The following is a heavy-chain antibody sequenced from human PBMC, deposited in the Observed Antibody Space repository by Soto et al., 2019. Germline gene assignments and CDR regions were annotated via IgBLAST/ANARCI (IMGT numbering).Heavy chain of an antibody. CDR1: GVTFSSYA. D-gene: IGHD3-16*01. CDR3: AKGGVSYYYYYGMDV. J-gene: IGHJ6*02. CDR2: MSGSGSST. Sequence: GGSLRLSCAASGVTFSSYAMSWVRQAPGKGLEWVSAMSGSGSSTYYADSVKGRFTISRDNAKNTLYLQMNSLRAEDTAVYYWAKGGVSYYYYYGMDVWGQGTLVTVSS. V-gene: IGHV3-23*01.